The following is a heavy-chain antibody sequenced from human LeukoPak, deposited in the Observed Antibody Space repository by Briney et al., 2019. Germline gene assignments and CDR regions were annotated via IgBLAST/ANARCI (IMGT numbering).Heavy chain of an antibody. CDR1: GGSISSYY. CDR3: ARHYSYARAWFDP. J-gene: IGHJ5*02. Sequence: PSETLSLTCTVSGGSISSYYWSWIRQPPGKGLEWIVYIYYSGSTNYNPSLKSRVTMSVDTSKNQFSLNLTSVTAADTAAYYCARHYSYARAWFDPWGQGTLVTVSS. CDR2: IYYSGST. V-gene: IGHV4-59*08. D-gene: IGHD3-16*01.